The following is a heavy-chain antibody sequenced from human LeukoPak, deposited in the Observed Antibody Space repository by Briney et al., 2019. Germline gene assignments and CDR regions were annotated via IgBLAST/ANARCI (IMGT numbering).Heavy chain of an antibody. V-gene: IGHV3-30*03. Sequence: PGRSLRLSCAASGFTFSSYGMHWVRQAPGKGLEWVAVISYGGSNKYYADSVKGRFTISRDNTKNSLYLQMNSLRAEDTAVYYCARDFAVADAFDIWGQGTMVTVSS. J-gene: IGHJ3*02. D-gene: IGHD6-19*01. CDR2: ISYGGSNK. CDR3: ARDFAVADAFDI. CDR1: GFTFSSYG.